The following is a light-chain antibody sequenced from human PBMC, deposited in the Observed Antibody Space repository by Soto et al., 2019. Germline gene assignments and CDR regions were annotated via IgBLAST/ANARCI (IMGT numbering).Light chain of an antibody. CDR3: EALHDGGGGVV. CDR2: SDN. V-gene: IGLV1-44*01. J-gene: IGLJ2*01. CDR1: SSNIGSNT. Sequence: QSVLTQPPSASGTPGQRVTISCSGSSSNIGSNTVTWYQQLPGTAPKLLIYSDNQRPSGAPDRFSGSKSGTSASLAISGLQSEDEADYYCEALHDGGGGVVFGGWTKLTVL.